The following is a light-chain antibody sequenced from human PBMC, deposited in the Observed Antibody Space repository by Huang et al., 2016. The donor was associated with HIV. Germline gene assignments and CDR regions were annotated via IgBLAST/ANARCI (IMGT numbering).Light chain of an antibody. CDR1: QSVSST. J-gene: IGKJ3*01. CDR3: QQNNNWPPLFT. CDR2: GES. Sequence: ELVMTQSPATLSASPGERATLSCRASQSVSSTSAWYQQKPGQAPRLLIYGESTRATGSAARFSGSGSGTEFTLTISSLQSEDFAVYYCQQNNNWPPLFTFGPGTKVDIK. V-gene: IGKV3-15*01.